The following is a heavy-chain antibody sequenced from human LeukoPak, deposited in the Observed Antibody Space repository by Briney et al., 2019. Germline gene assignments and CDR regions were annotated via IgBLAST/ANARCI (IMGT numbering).Heavy chain of an antibody. D-gene: IGHD3-3*01. V-gene: IGHV4-30-2*01. CDR2: IYHSGSVST. CDR3: ARINDFWRGPTLDV. CDR1: GGSISSGGHS. Sequence: PSETLSLTCTVSGGSISSGGHSCSWLRQPPGKGLEWIGSIYHSGSVSTYYNASLKSRVTISIDKSKNQFSLKLNSVTVADTAVYYCARINDFWRGPTLDVWGQGTTVTVSS. J-gene: IGHJ6*02.